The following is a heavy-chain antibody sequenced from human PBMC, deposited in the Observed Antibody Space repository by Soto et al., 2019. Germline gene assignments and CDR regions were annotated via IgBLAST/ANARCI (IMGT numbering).Heavy chain of an antibody. CDR2: IYPGDSDT. V-gene: IGHV5-51*01. CDR1: GYSFTSYW. D-gene: IGHD2-2*01. CDR3: ARQGGYCSSTSCYGYSYYSMDV. J-gene: IGHJ6*03. Sequence: GESLKISCKGSGYSFTSYWIGWVRQMPGKGLEWMGIIYPGDSDTRYSPSFQGQVTISADKSISTAYLQWSSLKASDTAMYYCARQGGYCSSTSCYGYSYYSMDVWGKGTTVTVSS.